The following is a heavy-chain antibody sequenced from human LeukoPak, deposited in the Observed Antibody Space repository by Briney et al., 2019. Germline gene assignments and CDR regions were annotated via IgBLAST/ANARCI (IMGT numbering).Heavy chain of an antibody. V-gene: IGHV4-39*01. D-gene: IGHD3-22*01. CDR1: GGSISSSSYY. CDR3: ARRDTSSGYFDY. J-gene: IGHJ4*02. Sequence: SETLSLTCTVSGGSISSSSYYWGWIRQPPGKGLEWIGSISYSGSTYYNPSLKSRVTIFVDTPKNQFSLRLNSVTAADTAVYYCARRDTSSGYFDYWGQGTLVTVSS. CDR2: ISYSGST.